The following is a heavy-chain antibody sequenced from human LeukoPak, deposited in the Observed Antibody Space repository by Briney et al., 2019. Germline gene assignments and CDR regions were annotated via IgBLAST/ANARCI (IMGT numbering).Heavy chain of an antibody. CDR3: ARKYSSTFNWFDP. D-gene: IGHD6-13*01. CDR2: IYPCDSDT. J-gene: IGHJ5*02. Sequence: GESLKISRKGSGYSLTSYWIGWVRQIPGKGLEWMGIIYPCDSDTRYSPSFQGQVTISVDKSISTAYLQWSSLKASDTAMYYCARKYSSTFNWFDPWGQGTLVTVSS. V-gene: IGHV5-51*01. CDR1: GYSLTSYW.